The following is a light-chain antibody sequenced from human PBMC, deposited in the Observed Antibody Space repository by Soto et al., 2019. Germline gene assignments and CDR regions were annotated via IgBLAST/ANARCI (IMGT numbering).Light chain of an antibody. CDR3: AAWDSSLSAGV. Sequence: QSVLTQPPSVSAAPGQKVTISCSGSSSNFGNSFVSWYLQRPGTAPKLLIHENNKRPSGIPDRFSGTKSGTSATLGITGLQTGDEADYYCAAWDSSLSAGVFGGGTKVTVL. J-gene: IGLJ3*02. V-gene: IGLV1-51*02. CDR2: ENN. CDR1: SSNFGNSF.